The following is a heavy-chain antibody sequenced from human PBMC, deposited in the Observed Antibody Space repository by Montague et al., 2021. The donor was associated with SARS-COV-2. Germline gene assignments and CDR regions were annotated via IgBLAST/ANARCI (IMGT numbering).Heavy chain of an antibody. CDR1: GVSITSYY. CDR2: IYACGST. CDR3: VRDGGNRYYFDY. D-gene: IGHD3-16*01. Sequence: SETLSLTCSISGVSITSYYWCWIRQPAGKGLEWICHIYACGSTNYSPSLKSRVRLSIDNPKNQFSLKLESLTAADTAVYYCVRDGGNRYYFDYWGQGALVTVSS. J-gene: IGHJ4*02. V-gene: IGHV4-4*07.